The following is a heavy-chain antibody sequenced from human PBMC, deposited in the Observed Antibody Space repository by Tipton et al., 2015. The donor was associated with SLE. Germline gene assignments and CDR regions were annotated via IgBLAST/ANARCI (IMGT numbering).Heavy chain of an antibody. Sequence: TLSLTCTVSGGSIGSSSYYWSWIRQPAGKGLEWIGRIYTSGSTNYNPSLKSRVTISVDTSKNQFSLKLSSVTAADTAVYYCARALGGSSGWYGDAFDIWGQGTMVTVSS. D-gene: IGHD6-19*01. CDR3: ARALGGSSGWYGDAFDI. J-gene: IGHJ3*02. CDR2: IYTSGST. V-gene: IGHV4-61*02. CDR1: GGSIGSSSYY.